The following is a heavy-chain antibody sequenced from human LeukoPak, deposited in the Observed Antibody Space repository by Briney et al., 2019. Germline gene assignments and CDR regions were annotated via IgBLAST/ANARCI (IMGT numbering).Heavy chain of an antibody. CDR3: ARGILPRIAARLDY. Sequence: GGSLRLSCAASGFTFSSYAMHWVRQAPGKGLGWVAVISYDGSNKYYADSVKGRFTISRDNSKNTLYLQMNSLRAEDTAVYYCARGILPRIAARLDYWGQGTLVTVSS. V-gene: IGHV3-30*01. CDR1: GFTFSSYA. D-gene: IGHD6-6*01. J-gene: IGHJ4*02. CDR2: ISYDGSNK.